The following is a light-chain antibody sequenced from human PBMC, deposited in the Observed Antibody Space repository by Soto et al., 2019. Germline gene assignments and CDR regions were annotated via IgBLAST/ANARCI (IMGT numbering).Light chain of an antibody. J-gene: IGKJ2*01. V-gene: IGKV1-5*01. CDR3: QQYNSYPST. CDR1: QSISSW. CDR2: DAS. Sequence: DIQMTQSPSTLSASVADRVTITCRASQSISSWLAWYQQKPGKAPKLLIYDASSLESGFPSRFSGSGSGTEFTPTISSLQPDDFATSYCQQYNSYPSTFAQGTKLEIK.